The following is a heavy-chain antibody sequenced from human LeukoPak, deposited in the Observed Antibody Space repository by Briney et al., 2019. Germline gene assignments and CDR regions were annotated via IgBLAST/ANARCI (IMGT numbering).Heavy chain of an antibody. CDR1: GFTFSSYS. Sequence: GGSLRLSCVASGFTFSSYSMNWVRQAPGKGLEWVSSISSSSSYIYYADSVKGRFTISRDNAKNSLYLQMNSLRAEDTAVYYCARVRRYCSSTSCYTWDYWGQGTLVTVSS. J-gene: IGHJ4*02. CDR3: ARVRRYCSSTSCYTWDY. CDR2: ISSSSSYI. V-gene: IGHV3-21*01. D-gene: IGHD2-2*02.